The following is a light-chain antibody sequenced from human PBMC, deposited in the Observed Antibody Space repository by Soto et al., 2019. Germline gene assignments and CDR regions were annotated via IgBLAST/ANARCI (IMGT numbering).Light chain of an antibody. CDR3: QQYNNWPKM. V-gene: IGKV3-15*01. J-gene: IGKJ1*01. CDR2: RVS. Sequence: EIVMTQSPSTLTVSPGERASLSCRASQDVLTNLAWYQQKPGQSPRLLIYRVSTRATGVPARFSGSGSGTEFTLTISSLQSEDFAVYYCQQYNNWPKMFGQGTKVDIK. CDR1: QDVLTN.